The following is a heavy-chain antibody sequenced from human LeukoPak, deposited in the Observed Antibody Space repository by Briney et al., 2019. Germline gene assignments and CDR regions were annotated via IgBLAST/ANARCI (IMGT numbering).Heavy chain of an antibody. CDR2: INSDGSST. CDR1: GFTFSSYW. Sequence: PGGSLRLSCAASGFTFSSYWMHWVRQAPGKGLVWVSRINSDGSSTSYADSVKGRFTISRDNAKNTLYLQMNSLRAEDTAVYYCAREDYYFDSSGTHYFDYWGQGTLVTVSS. J-gene: IGHJ4*02. D-gene: IGHD3-22*01. V-gene: IGHV3-74*01. CDR3: AREDYYFDSSGTHYFDY.